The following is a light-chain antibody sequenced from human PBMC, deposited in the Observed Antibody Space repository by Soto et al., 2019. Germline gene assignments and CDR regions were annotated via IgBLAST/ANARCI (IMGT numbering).Light chain of an antibody. J-gene: IGLJ1*01. CDR3: SSYTGSTSYA. Sequence: QSVLTQPASVSGSPGQSITISCTGTSSDVGGYNYVSWYQQHPGKAPKLMIYDVSYRPSGVSNRFSGSKSGDTASLTISGLQAEDEADYYCSSYTGSTSYAFGTGTKVTVL. CDR2: DVS. CDR1: SSDVGGYNY. V-gene: IGLV2-14*01.